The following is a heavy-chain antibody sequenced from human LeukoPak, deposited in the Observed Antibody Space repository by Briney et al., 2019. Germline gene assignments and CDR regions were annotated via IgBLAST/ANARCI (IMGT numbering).Heavy chain of an antibody. V-gene: IGHV4-61*02. CDR3: ARLNYYDSSGYSKYYFDY. Sequence: SKTLSLTCTVSGGSISSGSYYWSWIRQPAGKGLEWIGRIYTSGSTNYNPSLKSRVTISVDTSKNQFSLKLSSVTAADTAVYYCARLNYYDSSGYSKYYFDYWGQGTLVTVSS. D-gene: IGHD3-22*01. CDR1: GGSISSGSYY. J-gene: IGHJ4*02. CDR2: IYTSGST.